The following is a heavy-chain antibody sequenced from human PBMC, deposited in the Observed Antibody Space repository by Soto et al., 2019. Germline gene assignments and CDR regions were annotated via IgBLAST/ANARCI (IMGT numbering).Heavy chain of an antibody. CDR2: IWYEGSNK. CDR3: ARDHCSSTSCFYYYYGMDV. J-gene: IGHJ6*02. CDR1: GFTFSSYG. D-gene: IGHD2-2*01. Sequence: QVQLVESGGGVVQPGRSLRLSCAASGFTFSSYGMHWVRQAQGKGLEWVAVIWYEGSNKYYADSVKGGFTISRDNSKNRLYLQMNSLRAEDTAVYYCARDHCSSTSCFYYYYGMDVWGQGTTVTVSS. V-gene: IGHV3-33*01.